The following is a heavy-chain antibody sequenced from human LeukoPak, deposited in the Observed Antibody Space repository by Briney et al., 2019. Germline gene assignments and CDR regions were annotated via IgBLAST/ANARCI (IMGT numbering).Heavy chain of an antibody. CDR1: GGSFSGYY. J-gene: IGHJ4*02. D-gene: IGHD1-26*01. CDR2: IHPSGGT. V-gene: IGHV4-34*01. Sequence: SETLSLTCAVYGGSFSGYYCTWIRQPPGKGLEWIGEIHPSGGTNYNPSLMSRVSLSLDTSKNQFSLRLSSVTAADTAVYFCARGLDTYKSGVDWGQGTLVTVSS. CDR3: ARGLDTYKSGVD.